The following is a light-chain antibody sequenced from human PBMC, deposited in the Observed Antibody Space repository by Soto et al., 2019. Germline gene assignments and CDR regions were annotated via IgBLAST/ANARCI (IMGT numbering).Light chain of an antibody. CDR2: AAS. CDR3: QQHDTYPLT. CDR1: QGISSY. Sequence: DIQLTQSPSFLSASVGDRVTITCRASQGISSYLAWYQQKPGKAPKLLIYAASTLQSGVPSRFSGSGSGTEFTLTIGSQQPEDFATYYCQQHDTYPLTFGGGTTVEI. J-gene: IGKJ4*01. V-gene: IGKV1-9*01.